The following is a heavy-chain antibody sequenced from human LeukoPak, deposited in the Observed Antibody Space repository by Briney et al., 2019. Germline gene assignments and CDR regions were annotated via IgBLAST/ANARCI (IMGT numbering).Heavy chain of an antibody. D-gene: IGHD6-13*01. CDR1: GGSIRSYF. Sequence: SETLSLTCTVSGGSIRSYFWSWIRQSPGKELEGIGFIDYTGSTHYNPSLESRVTMSVDTSRNQFSLKLSSVTAADTAVYHCARHAYSSTWYRYAVDVWGQGTTVTVSS. CDR2: IDYTGST. V-gene: IGHV4-59*08. J-gene: IGHJ6*02. CDR3: ARHAYSSTWYRYAVDV.